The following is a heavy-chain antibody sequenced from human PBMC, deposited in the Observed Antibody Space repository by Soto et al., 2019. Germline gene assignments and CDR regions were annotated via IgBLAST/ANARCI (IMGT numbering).Heavy chain of an antibody. CDR3: AKDRGAAYYYYYMDV. D-gene: IGHD1-26*01. V-gene: IGHV3-9*01. CDR2: ISWNSGSI. CDR1: GFTFDDYA. J-gene: IGHJ6*03. Sequence: GGSLRLSCAASGFTFDDYAMHWVRQAPGKGLEWASGISWNSGSIGYADSVKGRFTISRDNAKNSLYLQMNSLRAEDTALYYCAKDRGAAYYYYYMDVWGKGTTVTVSS.